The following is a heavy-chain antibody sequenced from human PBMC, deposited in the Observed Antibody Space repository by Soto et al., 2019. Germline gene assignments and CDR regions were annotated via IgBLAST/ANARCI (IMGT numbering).Heavy chain of an antibody. CDR3: AKENGYSSSWFEFDY. D-gene: IGHD6-13*01. CDR1: GFTFSSYA. V-gene: IGHV3-23*01. J-gene: IGHJ4*02. CDR2: ISCSGGST. Sequence: EVQLLESGGGLVQPGGSLRLSCAASGFTFSSYAMSWVRQAPGKGLEWVSAISCSGGSTYYADSVKGRFTISRDNSKNQLHLQMNSLRGEDTAVYYCAKENGYSSSWFEFDYWGQGTLVTVSS.